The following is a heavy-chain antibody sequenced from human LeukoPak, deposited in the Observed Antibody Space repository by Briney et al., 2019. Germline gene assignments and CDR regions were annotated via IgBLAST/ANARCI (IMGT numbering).Heavy chain of an antibody. Sequence: SETLSLTCAVSGGSISSSNWWSWVRQPPGKGLEWIGEIYHSGSTNYNPSLKSRVTISVDTSKNQFSLKLSSVTAADTAVYYCARRRPRGVHYYGSGTNYYYYMDVWGKGTTVTISS. V-gene: IGHV4-4*02. CDR3: ARRRPRGVHYYGSGTNYYYYMDV. CDR2: IYHSGST. D-gene: IGHD3-10*01. CDR1: GGSISSSNW. J-gene: IGHJ6*03.